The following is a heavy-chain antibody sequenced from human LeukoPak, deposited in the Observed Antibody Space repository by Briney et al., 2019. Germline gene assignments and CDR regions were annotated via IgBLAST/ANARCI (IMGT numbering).Heavy chain of an antibody. D-gene: IGHD3-10*01. Sequence: PGGSLRLSCAASGFTFSSYAMHWVRQAPGKGLEWVAVISYDGSNKYYADSVKGRFTISRDNSKNTLYLQMNSLRAEDTAVYYCARAYRERGRAFDIWGQGTMVTVSS. V-gene: IGHV3-30*04. CDR2: ISYDGSNK. J-gene: IGHJ3*02. CDR3: ARAYRERGRAFDI. CDR1: GFTFSSYA.